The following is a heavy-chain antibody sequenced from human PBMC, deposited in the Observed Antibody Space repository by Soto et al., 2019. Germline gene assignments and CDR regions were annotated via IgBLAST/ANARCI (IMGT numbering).Heavy chain of an antibody. Sequence: PSETLSLTCAVYGGSFSGYYWSWIRQPPGKGLEWIGEINHSGSTNYNPSLKSRVTISVDTSKNQFSLKLSSVTAADTAVYYCARGMNWTDYYYYKDVWGKGTTVTVSS. CDR3: ARGMNWTDYYYYKDV. V-gene: IGHV4-34*01. CDR2: INHSGST. J-gene: IGHJ6*03. D-gene: IGHD1-1*01. CDR1: GGSFSGYY.